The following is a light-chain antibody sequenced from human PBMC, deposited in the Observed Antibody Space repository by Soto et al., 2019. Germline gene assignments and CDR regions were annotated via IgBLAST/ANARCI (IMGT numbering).Light chain of an antibody. CDR2: GNN. V-gene: IGLV1-40*01. CDR1: SSNIGAAYD. CDR3: QSYDSSLSGWV. J-gene: IGLJ3*02. Sequence: QSVLTQPPSVSGAPGQKVTISCTRSSSNIGAAYDVHWYQHLPGTAPKLLIYGNNNRPSGAPDRFSGSKSGTSASLAITGLQAEDEADYYCQSYDSSLSGWVFGGGTKVTVL.